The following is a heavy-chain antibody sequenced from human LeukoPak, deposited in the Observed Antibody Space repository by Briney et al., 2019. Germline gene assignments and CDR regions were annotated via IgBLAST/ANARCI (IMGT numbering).Heavy chain of an antibody. Sequence: PSETLSLTCTVSGGSISSYYWSWIRQPPGKGLEWIGSIYYSGSTYYNPSLKSRVTISVDTSKNQFSLKLSSVTAADTAVYYCARRVAAAGTIVYWGQGTLVTVSS. V-gene: IGHV4-59*05. CDR2: IYYSGST. D-gene: IGHD6-13*01. CDR3: ARRVAAAGTIVY. J-gene: IGHJ4*02. CDR1: GGSISSYY.